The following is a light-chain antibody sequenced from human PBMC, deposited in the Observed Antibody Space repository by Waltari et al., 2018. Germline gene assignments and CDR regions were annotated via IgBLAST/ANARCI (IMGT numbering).Light chain of an antibody. CDR2: WAS. V-gene: IGKV4-1*01. J-gene: IGKJ2*01. Sequence: DIVMTQSPDSLAVSLGERATINCKSSQSVLYSSNNKNYLAWYQQKPRQPPKLLIYWASTRESGVPDRFRGSGSGTDFTLIINSLQAEDVAVYYCQQYSNTPYTFGQGTKLEIK. CDR1: QSVLYSSNNKNY. CDR3: QQYSNTPYT.